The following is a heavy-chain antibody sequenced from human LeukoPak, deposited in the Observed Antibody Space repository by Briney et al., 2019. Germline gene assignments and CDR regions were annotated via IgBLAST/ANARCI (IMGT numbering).Heavy chain of an antibody. CDR2: IKVDGSEK. Sequence: GGSLRLSCAASGFTFSSYAMSWVRQAPGKGLEWVANIKVDGSEKYYLDSVKGRFTISRDNAKNSLYLQMNSLRDEDTAVYYCASSGSYRFDYWGQGTLVTVSS. D-gene: IGHD1-26*01. V-gene: IGHV3-7*01. CDR1: GFTFSSYA. CDR3: ASSGSYRFDY. J-gene: IGHJ4*02.